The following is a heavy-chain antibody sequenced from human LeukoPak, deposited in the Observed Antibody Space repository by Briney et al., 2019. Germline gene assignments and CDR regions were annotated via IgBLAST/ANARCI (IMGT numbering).Heavy chain of an antibody. CDR1: GFSLNTSAMC. V-gene: IGHV2-70*11. Sequence: SGPTLVSPTQTLTLTCTFSGFSLNTSAMCVTWIRQPPGKALEWLARIDWDDNKYYSASLETRLSISKETSKNQVVLTMTNMDPVDTATYYCARTPLNYYDSSGYDAFDIWGHGTMVTVSS. D-gene: IGHD3-22*01. CDR3: ARTPLNYYDSSGYDAFDI. CDR2: IDWDDNK. J-gene: IGHJ3*02.